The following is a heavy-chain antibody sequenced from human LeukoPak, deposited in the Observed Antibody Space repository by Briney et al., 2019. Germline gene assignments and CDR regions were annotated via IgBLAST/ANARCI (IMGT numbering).Heavy chain of an antibody. J-gene: IGHJ6*03. CDR1: GGSFSGYY. CDR3: ARETDITGTMGYLYYYYYYMDV. V-gene: IGHV4-34*01. CDR2: INHSGST. Sequence: PSETLSLTCAVYGGSFSGYYWSWIRQPPGKGLEWIGEINHSGSTNYNPSLESRVTISVDTSKNKFSLKLSSVTAADTAVYYCARETDITGTMGYLYYYYYYMDVWGKGTTVTVSS. D-gene: IGHD1-7*01.